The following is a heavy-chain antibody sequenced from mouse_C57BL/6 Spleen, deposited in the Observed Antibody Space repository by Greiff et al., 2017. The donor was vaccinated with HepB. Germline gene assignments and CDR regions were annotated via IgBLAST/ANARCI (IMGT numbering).Heavy chain of an antibody. CDR2: IDPENGDT. D-gene: IGHD1-1*01. CDR3: TTITTVRGYFDY. J-gene: IGHJ2*01. V-gene: IGHV14-4*01. CDR1: GFNIKDDY. Sequence: VQLQQSGAELVRPGASVKLSCTASGFNIKDDYMHWVKQRPEQGLEWIGWIDPENGDTEYASKFQGKATITADTSSNTAYLQLSSLTSEDTAVYYCTTITTVRGYFDYWGQGTTLTVSS.